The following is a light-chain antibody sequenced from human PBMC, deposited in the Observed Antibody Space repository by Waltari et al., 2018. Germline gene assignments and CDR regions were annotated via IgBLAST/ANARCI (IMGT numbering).Light chain of an antibody. Sequence: EIVLTQSPATLSLSPGERATLSCRASQSVSRFLAWYQQKPGQAPRLIIYDTSNRATGIPARCSGSGSGTDFTLTISSLEPEDFAVYYCQRRGHWPPDATFGPGTRVDIK. CDR3: QRRGHWPPDAT. CDR2: DTS. CDR1: QSVSRF. V-gene: IGKV3-11*01. J-gene: IGKJ3*01.